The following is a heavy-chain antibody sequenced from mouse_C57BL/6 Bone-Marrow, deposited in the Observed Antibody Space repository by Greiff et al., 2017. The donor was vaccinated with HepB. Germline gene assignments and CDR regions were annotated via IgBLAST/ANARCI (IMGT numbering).Heavy chain of an antibody. D-gene: IGHD2-1*01. Sequence: DVKLVESGGGLVKPGGSLKLSCAASGFTFSSYTMSWVRQTPEKRLEWVATISGGGGNTYYPDSVKGRFTISRDNAKNTLYLQMSSLRSEDTALYYCAIYGNYFDYWGQGTTLTVSS. CDR2: ISGGGGNT. CDR3: AIYGNYFDY. CDR1: GFTFSSYT. J-gene: IGHJ2*01. V-gene: IGHV5-9*01.